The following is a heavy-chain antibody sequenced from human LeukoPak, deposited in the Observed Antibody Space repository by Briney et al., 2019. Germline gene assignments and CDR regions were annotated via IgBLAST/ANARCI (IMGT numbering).Heavy chain of an antibody. CDR1: VYTLTEVS. CDR2: YNPEDGET. J-gene: IGHJ4*02. CDR3: ATDTFEY. Sequence: VASVKVSCKVSVYTLTEVSMHWVRQAPGKEVEWMGGYNPEDGETTYAQKFQGRLTMTEDTSADTVYMELSGLRSEDTAVYYCATDTFEYWGQGTQVTVSS. V-gene: IGHV1-24*01.